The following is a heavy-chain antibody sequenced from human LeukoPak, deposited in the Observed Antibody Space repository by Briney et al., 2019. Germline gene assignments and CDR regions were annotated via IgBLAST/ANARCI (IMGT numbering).Heavy chain of an antibody. CDR3: ARLSGYSSGHCYSDY. V-gene: IGHV4-59*01. J-gene: IGHJ4*02. CDR2: IYYRGST. D-gene: IGHD3-22*01. CDR1: GGSISSDY. Sequence: SETLSLTCTVSGGSISSDYWSWIRQPPGKGLEWIGYIYYRGSTNYNPSLKSRVTISVDTSKNQFSLKLSSVTAADTAVYYCARLSGYSSGHCYSDYWGQGTLVTVSS.